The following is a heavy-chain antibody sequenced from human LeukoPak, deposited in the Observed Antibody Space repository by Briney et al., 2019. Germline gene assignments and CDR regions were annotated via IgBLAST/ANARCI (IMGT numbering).Heavy chain of an antibody. J-gene: IGHJ6*02. D-gene: IGHD5-18*01. CDR1: GYTFTSYD. Sequence: ASVKVSCKASGYTFTSYDINWVRQATGQGLEWMGWMNPNSGNTGYAQKFRGRVTMTRNTSISTAYMELSSLRSEDTAVYYCARTGYSYGYYYYYYYGMDVWGQGTTVTVSS. CDR2: MNPNSGNT. V-gene: IGHV1-8*01. CDR3: ARTGYSYGYYYYYYYGMDV.